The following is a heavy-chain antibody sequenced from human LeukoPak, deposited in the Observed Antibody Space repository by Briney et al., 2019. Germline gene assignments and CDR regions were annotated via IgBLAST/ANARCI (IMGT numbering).Heavy chain of an antibody. CDR3: AKVVVTAMLFGY. J-gene: IGHJ4*02. D-gene: IGHD2-21*02. Sequence: GGSLRLSCAASGFTFSNYDMSWVRQAPGKGLEWVSAVSGSGGSTYYADSVKGRFTISRDNSKNTLYLQMNSLRAEDTAVYYCAKVVVTAMLFGYWGQGTLVTVSS. V-gene: IGHV3-23*01. CDR2: VSGSGGST. CDR1: GFTFSNYD.